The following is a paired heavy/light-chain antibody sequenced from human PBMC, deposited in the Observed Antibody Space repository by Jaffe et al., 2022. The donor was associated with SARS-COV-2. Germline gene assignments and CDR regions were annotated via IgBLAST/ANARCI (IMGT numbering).Light chain of an antibody. Sequence: QSALTQPASVSGSPGQSITISCTGTSSDVGSYNLVSWYQQHPDKAPKLIIYEGSKRPSGVSDRFSGSKSGNTASLTISGLQAQDEADYHCCSYAGSNTFVVFGGGTKLTVL. CDR3: CSYAGSNTFVV. CDR1: SSDVGSYNL. CDR2: EGS. V-gene: IGLV2-23*03. J-gene: IGLJ2*01.
Heavy chain of an antibody. D-gene: IGHD6-19*01. CDR2: IYYSGST. CDR3: ARRTGYNSGWFFDY. CDR1: GGSISSGSYY. V-gene: IGHV4-39*01. J-gene: IGHJ4*02. Sequence: QLQLQESGPGLVKPSETLSLTCSFSGGSISSGSYYWGWIRQPPGKGLEWIGSIYYSGSTYYNPSLKSRVTISVDTSKNQFSLRLNSVTAADTAVYYCARRTGYNSGWFFDYWGQGTLVTVSS.